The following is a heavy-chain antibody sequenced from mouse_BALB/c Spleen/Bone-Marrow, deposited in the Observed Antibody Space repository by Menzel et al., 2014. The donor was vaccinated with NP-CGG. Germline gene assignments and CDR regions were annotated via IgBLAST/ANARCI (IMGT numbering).Heavy chain of an antibody. V-gene: IGHV7-3*02. Sequence: EVHLVESGGGLVQPGGSLRLSCTTSGFTFTDYYMSWVRQPPGKALEWLAFIRNKAYGYTTEYSASVGGRFTISRDNSQSILYLQMNTLRAEDSATYYCARFPMDYWGQGTSVTVSS. CDR2: IRNKAYGYTT. J-gene: IGHJ4*01. CDR3: ARFPMDY. CDR1: GFTFTDYY.